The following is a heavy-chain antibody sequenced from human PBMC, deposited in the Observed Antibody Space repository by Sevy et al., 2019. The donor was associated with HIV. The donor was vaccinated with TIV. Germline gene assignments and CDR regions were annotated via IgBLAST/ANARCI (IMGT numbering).Heavy chain of an antibody. V-gene: IGHV5-51*01. CDR1: GYSFTSYW. J-gene: IGHJ3*02. CDR3: ARRRGDCSGGSCDAFDI. D-gene: IGHD2-15*01. Sequence: GESLKISSKGSGYSFTSYWIGWVRQMPGKGLEWMGIIYPGDSDTRYSPSFQGQVTISADKSISTAYLQWSSLKASDTAMYYCARRRGDCSGGSCDAFDIWGQGTMVTVSS. CDR2: IYPGDSDT.